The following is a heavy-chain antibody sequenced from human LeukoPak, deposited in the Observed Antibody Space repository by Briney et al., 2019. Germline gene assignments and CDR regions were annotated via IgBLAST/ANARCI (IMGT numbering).Heavy chain of an antibody. Sequence: QPGGSLRLSCAASGFTFSSYAMTWVRQAPGKGLEWVSTISDSGGSTYYADSVKGRFTISRDNSKNTLYLQMNSLRAEDTAVYYCAKGPNESSNYLFDYWGQGTLVTVSS. D-gene: IGHD4-11*01. CDR1: GFTFSSYA. V-gene: IGHV3-23*01. CDR3: AKGPNESSNYLFDY. CDR2: ISDSGGST. J-gene: IGHJ4*02.